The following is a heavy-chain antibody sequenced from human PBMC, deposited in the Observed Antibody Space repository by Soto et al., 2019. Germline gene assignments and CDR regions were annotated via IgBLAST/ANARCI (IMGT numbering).Heavy chain of an antibody. J-gene: IGHJ4*02. V-gene: IGHV3-33*01. Sequence: QVQLVESGGGVVQPGRSLRLSCAASGFTFSSYGMHWVRQAPGKGLEWVAVIWNDGSNKYYADSVKGRFTISRDNSKNTLYLQMNSLRAEDTAVYYCARVSDGVRETAVIWGQGTLVTVSS. CDR2: IWNDGSNK. CDR3: ARVSDGVRETAVI. D-gene: IGHD2-21*01. CDR1: GFTFSSYG.